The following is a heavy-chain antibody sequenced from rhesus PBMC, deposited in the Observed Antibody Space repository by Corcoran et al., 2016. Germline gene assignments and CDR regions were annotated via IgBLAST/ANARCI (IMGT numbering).Heavy chain of an antibody. Sequence: QVQLQESGPGLVKPSETLSLTCAVSGGSISSNYWSWIRQSPGQGLEWIGYIYGGRGSTSYNPSLKSRVTISTDTSKNQFSLKLSSVTAADTAVYFCARYSYGGSYPFDDWGQGVLVTVSS. J-gene: IGHJ4*01. V-gene: IGHV4-147*01. CDR2: IYGGRGST. CDR3: ARYSYGGSYPFDD. D-gene: IGHD3-16*01. CDR1: GGSISSNY.